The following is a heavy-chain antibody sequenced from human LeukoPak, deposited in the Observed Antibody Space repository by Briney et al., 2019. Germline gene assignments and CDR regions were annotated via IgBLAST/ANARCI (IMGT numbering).Heavy chain of an antibody. J-gene: IGHJ3*01. CDR1: GFTFSDYW. D-gene: IGHD1-26*01. CDR3: ARYGSYLDAVGF. Sequence: GSLRLSCAVSGFTFSDYWMSWVRQAPAKGLEWVAYINQDGSERYYVDSMEGRFTISRDNAEKSLFLQMNNLRVEDTALYYCARYGSYLDAVGFWGQGTLVTVAS. CDR2: INQDGSER. V-gene: IGHV3-7*01.